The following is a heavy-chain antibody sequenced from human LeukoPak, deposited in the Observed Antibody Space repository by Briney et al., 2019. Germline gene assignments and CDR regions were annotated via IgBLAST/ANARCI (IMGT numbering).Heavy chain of an antibody. J-gene: IGHJ1*01. CDR1: GYTFSDYY. CDR3: ATGGLLSANWYSVQH. V-gene: IGHV1-46*01. CDR2: IFPSDGHT. Sequence: ASVKVSCKASGYTFSDYYMHWVRQAPGQGLEWMGIIFPSDGHTTYAQTFQGRVTVTRDTSTGTVYMELSSLTSDDTALYYCATGGLLSANWYSVQHWGQGTLVTVSS. D-gene: IGHD1-7*01.